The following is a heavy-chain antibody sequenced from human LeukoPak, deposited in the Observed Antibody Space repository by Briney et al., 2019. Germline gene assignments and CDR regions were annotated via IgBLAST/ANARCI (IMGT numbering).Heavy chain of an antibody. D-gene: IGHD4-17*01. J-gene: IGHJ3*02. CDR2: INGNGGST. CDR1: GFTFDDYG. Sequence: GGSLRLSCAASGFTFDDYGMSWVRQVPGKGLEWVSSINGNGGSTAYADSVKGRFTISRDNAKNSLYLQMNSLRAEDTAVYYCARGGFGRTVTLDAFDIWGQGTMVTVSS. CDR3: ARGGFGRTVTLDAFDI. V-gene: IGHV3-20*04.